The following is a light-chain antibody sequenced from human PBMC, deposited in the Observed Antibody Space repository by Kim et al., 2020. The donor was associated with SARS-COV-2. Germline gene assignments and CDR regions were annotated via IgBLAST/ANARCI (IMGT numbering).Light chain of an antibody. Sequence: QSALTQPPSASGSPGQSVTISCTGTSSDVGGYNSVSWYQQHPGKAPKLVIYEVTKRPAGVPDRFSASKSGNTASLTVSGLQSDDEADYYCCSYAGTCPSQLFGTGTKVTVL. V-gene: IGLV2-8*01. J-gene: IGLJ1*01. CDR3: CSYAGTCPSQL. CDR2: EVT. CDR1: SSDVGGYNS.